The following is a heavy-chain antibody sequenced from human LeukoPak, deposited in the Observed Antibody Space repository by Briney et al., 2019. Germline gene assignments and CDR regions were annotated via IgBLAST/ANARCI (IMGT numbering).Heavy chain of an antibody. CDR3: ARGIAAAGDYYYYMDV. V-gene: IGHV1-8*01. Sequence: ASVKVSCKASGYTFTSYDINWVRQATGQGLEWMGWMNPNSGNTGYAQKFQGRVTITRNTSISAAYMELSSLRSEDTAVYYCARGIAAAGDYYYYMDVWGKGTTVTVSS. CDR1: GYTFTSYD. CDR2: MNPNSGNT. D-gene: IGHD6-13*01. J-gene: IGHJ6*03.